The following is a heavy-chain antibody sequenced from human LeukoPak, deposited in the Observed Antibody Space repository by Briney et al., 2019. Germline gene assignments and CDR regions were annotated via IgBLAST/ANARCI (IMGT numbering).Heavy chain of an antibody. CDR1: GYTFTGYY. Sequence: ASVKVSCKASGYTFTGYYMHWVRQAPGQGLEWMGWINPNSGGTNYAQKFQGRVTMTRDTSISTAYMELSRLRSDDTAVYYCARDLSAGLAVFYDYWGQGTLVTVSS. CDR2: INPNSGGT. CDR3: ARDLSAGLAVFYDY. D-gene: IGHD6-19*01. V-gene: IGHV1-2*02. J-gene: IGHJ4*02.